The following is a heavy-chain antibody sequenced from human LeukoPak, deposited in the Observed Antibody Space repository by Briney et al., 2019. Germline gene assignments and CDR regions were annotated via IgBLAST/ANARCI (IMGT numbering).Heavy chain of an antibody. D-gene: IGHD7-27*01. CDR3: ARKTGDYDAFDI. CDR1: AGTFSSYA. V-gene: IGHV1-69*13. CDR2: IIPIFGTA. J-gene: IGHJ3*02. Sequence: PSVTVACKASAGTFSSYAISWVRQAPGEGLEGMGGIIPIFGTANYAQKFQGRVTITADASTSTAYMELSSLTSEDTAVYYCARKTGDYDAFDIWGQGTMVTVSS.